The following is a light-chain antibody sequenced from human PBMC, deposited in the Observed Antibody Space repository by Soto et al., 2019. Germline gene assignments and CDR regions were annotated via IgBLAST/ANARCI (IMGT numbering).Light chain of an antibody. J-gene: IGKJ1*01. CDR1: ENVRTF. CDR3: QQHSHWPPWT. V-gene: IGKV3-11*01. Sequence: EVVLTQSPATLSLSPGERATLSRRASENVRTFVDWYQQKPGQAPRLLIHGASNRATGIPARFSGSGSGTDFTLTISNLEPEDFAVYYCQQHSHWPPWTFGQGTRVEI. CDR2: GAS.